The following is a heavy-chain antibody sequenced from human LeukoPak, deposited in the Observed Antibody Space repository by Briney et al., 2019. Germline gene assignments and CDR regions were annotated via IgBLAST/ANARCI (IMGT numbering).Heavy chain of an antibody. D-gene: IGHD2-2*01. CDR1: GGSFSGYY. V-gene: IGHV4-34*01. J-gene: IGHJ5*02. CDR2: INHSGST. Sequence: SETLSLTCAVYGGSFSGYYWSWIRQPPGKGLEWIGEINHSGSTNYNPSLKSRVTISVDTSKNQFSLKLSSVTAADTAVYYCAREGCSSTSCLTWFDPWGQGTLVTVSS. CDR3: AREGCSSTSCLTWFDP.